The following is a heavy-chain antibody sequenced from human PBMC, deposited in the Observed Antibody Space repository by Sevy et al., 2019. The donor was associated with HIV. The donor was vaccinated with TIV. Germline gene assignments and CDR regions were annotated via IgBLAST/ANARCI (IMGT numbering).Heavy chain of an antibody. J-gene: IGHJ5*02. CDR3: ARGESSYSDSSGGSVWFDR. CDR2: IYTSGST. CDR1: GGSISSGTYA. D-gene: IGHD3-22*01. Sequence: SETLSLTCTVSGGSISSGTYAWSWIRQPAGKGLEWIGLIYTSGSTSYNPSLKSRVTMSVDTSKNQFSLKLSSVTAADRAVYYCARGESSYSDSSGGSVWFDRWGQGTLVTVSS. V-gene: IGHV4-61*02.